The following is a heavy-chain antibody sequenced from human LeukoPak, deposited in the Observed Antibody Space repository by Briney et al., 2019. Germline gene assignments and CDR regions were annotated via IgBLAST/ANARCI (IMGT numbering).Heavy chain of an antibody. V-gene: IGHV1-69*06. CDR3: ARPELALRPIAVPDWYAFDI. D-gene: IGHD6-19*01. CDR1: GYTFTSYG. J-gene: IGHJ3*02. CDR2: IIPMFGTT. Sequence: SVKVSCKASGYTFTSYGISWVRQAPGQGLEWMGGIIPMFGTTNYAQKFQGRVTITADKSTSTAYMELSRLRSEDTAVYYCARPELALRPIAVPDWYAFDIWGQGTTVTVSS.